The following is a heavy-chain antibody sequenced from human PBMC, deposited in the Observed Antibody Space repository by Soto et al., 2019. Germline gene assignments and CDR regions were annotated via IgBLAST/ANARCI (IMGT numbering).Heavy chain of an antibody. Sequence: PSETLSLTCAVSGYSISSGYYWGWIRQPPGKGLEWIGSIYHSGSTYYNPSLKSRVTISVDTSKNQFSLKLSSVTAADTAVYYCARGYYDSSGLNWFGPWGQGTLVTVSS. D-gene: IGHD3-22*01. CDR1: GYSISSGYY. J-gene: IGHJ5*02. CDR3: ARGYYDSSGLNWFGP. CDR2: IYHSGST. V-gene: IGHV4-38-2*01.